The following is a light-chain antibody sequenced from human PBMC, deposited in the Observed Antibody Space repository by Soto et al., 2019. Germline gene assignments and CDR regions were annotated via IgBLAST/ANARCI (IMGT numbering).Light chain of an antibody. CDR2: KAS. CDR1: QTISSW. V-gene: IGKV1-5*03. CDR3: QHYNSYSEA. J-gene: IGKJ1*01. Sequence: DIQLTQSPCTLSVSVGDRVTITCRASQTISSWLAWYQQKPGKAPKLLIYKASTLKSGVPSRFSGSGSGTEFTLTISCLQPDDFATYYCQHYNSYSEAFAQGTKVDIK.